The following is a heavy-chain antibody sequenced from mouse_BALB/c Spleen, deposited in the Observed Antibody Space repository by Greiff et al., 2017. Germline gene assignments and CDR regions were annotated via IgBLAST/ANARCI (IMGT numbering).Heavy chain of an antibody. CDR2: IYPGDGDT. D-gene: IGHD1-1*01. CDR3: ARDGSSPFAY. J-gene: IGHJ3*01. CDR1: GYTFTSYW. Sequence: VKLQESGAELARPGASVKLSCKASGYTFTSYWMQWVKQRPGQGLEWIGAIYPGDGDTRYTQKFKGKATLTADKSSSTAYMQLSSLASEDSAVYYCARDGSSPFAYWGQGTLVTVSA. V-gene: IGHV1-87*01.